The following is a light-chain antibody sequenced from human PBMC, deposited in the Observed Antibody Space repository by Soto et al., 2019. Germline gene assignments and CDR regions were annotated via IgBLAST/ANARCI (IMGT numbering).Light chain of an antibody. V-gene: IGKV1-5*01. CDR1: HSIRTW. CDR2: DAS. Sequence: DIQMTQSPSALSASLGDRVTITCRASHSIRTWLAWYQQRPGKAPKLLIYDASSLGSGVPSRFSGGGSGTEFTLTISSLQPDDFGTYYCHQYKSYTPYTIGQGTKVDIK. CDR3: HQYKSYTPYT. J-gene: IGKJ2*01.